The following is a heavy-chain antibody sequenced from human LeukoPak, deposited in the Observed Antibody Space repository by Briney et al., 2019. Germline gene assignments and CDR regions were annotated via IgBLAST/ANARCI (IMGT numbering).Heavy chain of an antibody. Sequence: SETLSLTCTVSGGSISSYYRSWIRQPAGKGLEWIGRIYTSGSTNYNPSLESRVTISVDTSKSQFSLKLISVTAAETAVYYCATLLLHDAFDIWGQGTMVTVSS. J-gene: IGHJ3*02. CDR1: GGSISSYY. CDR2: IYTSGST. CDR3: ATLLLHDAFDI. V-gene: IGHV4-4*07. D-gene: IGHD3-22*01.